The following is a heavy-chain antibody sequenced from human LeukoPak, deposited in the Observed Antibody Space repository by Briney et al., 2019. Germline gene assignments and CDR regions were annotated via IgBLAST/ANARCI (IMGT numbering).Heavy chain of an antibody. D-gene: IGHD5-12*01. V-gene: IGHV1-69*13. CDR1: GYTFTSHD. Sequence: SVKVSCKASGYTFTSHDINWVRQAPGQGLEWMGGIIPIFDTAKYAQKFQGRVTITADESTSTAYMELSSLRSEDSAVYYCAREPRYSDYDRVLDYWGQGTLVTVSS. CDR2: IIPIFDTA. J-gene: IGHJ4*02. CDR3: AREPRYSDYDRVLDY.